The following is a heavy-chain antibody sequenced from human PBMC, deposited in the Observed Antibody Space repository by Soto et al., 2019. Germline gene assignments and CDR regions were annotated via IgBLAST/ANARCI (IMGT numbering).Heavy chain of an antibody. CDR2: IHYSGST. J-gene: IGHJ5*02. V-gene: IGHV4-59*08. CDR3: ARHSYYSNPLRFDP. CDR1: GGSITGYY. D-gene: IGHD4-4*01. Sequence: QVQLQESGPGLVQPSETLSLTCTVSGGSITGYYWSWIRQPPGKGPEWIGNIHYSGSTNYNPSLKSRVPISVDTSKNQFSLRLSSVTAADTAVYYCARHSYYSNPLRFDPWGQGTLVTVSS.